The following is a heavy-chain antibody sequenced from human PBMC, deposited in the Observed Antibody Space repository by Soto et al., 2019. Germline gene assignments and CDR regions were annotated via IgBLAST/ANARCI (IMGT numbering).Heavy chain of an antibody. V-gene: IGHV5-51*01. CDR3: ARQRFWSGYGFDY. Sequence: PVESLKISCKGSGYSFTSYWIGWVRQMPGKGLEWMGIIYPGDSDTRYSPSFQGQVTISADKSISTAYLQWSSLKASDTAMYYCARQRFWSGYGFDYWGQGTLVTVSS. J-gene: IGHJ4*02. CDR1: GYSFTSYW. CDR2: IYPGDSDT. D-gene: IGHD3-3*01.